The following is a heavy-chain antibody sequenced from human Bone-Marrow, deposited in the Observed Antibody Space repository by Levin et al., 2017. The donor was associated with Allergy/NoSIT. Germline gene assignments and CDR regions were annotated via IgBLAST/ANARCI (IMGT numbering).Heavy chain of an antibody. J-gene: IGHJ5*02. Sequence: ESGPTLVKPTQTLTLTCTFSGFSLRSSGMGVGWIRQPPGKALEWLALIYWDDDKRYNPSLKSRITITKATSKNQVVLTMTNMNPVDTATYYCAHGPPGGYNWNNNWFDPWGQGTLVIVSS. D-gene: IGHD1/OR15-1a*01. V-gene: IGHV2-5*02. CDR3: AHGPPGGYNWNNNWFDP. CDR2: IYWDDDK. CDR1: GFSLRSSGMG.